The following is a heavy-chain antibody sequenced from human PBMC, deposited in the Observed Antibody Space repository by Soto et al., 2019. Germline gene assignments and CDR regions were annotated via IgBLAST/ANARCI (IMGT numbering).Heavy chain of an antibody. CDR1: GFTFGDYA. J-gene: IGHJ6*02. CDR2: IRSKAYGGTT. D-gene: IGHD3-3*01. Sequence: HPGGSLRLSCTASGFTFGDYAMSWVRQAPGKGLEWVGFIRSKAYGGTTGYAASVKGRFTISRDDSKSIAYLQMNSLKTEDTAVYYCVRSERITIFGVVPSGMDVWGQGTTVTVSS. CDR3: VRSERITIFGVVPSGMDV. V-gene: IGHV3-49*04.